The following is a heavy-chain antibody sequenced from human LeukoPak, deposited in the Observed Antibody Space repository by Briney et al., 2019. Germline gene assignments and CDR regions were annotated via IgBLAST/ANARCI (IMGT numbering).Heavy chain of an antibody. CDR3: VSTMTFDY. D-gene: IGHD3-22*01. Sequence: PGGSLRLSCAVSGFTVSNYWMSWVRQAPGKGLEWVANINQDGSEKYYVDSVKGRFTISRDNAKNSLYLQMNSLRPEDTAVYFCVSTMTFDYWGQGTLVTVSS. J-gene: IGHJ4*02. V-gene: IGHV3-7*01. CDR1: GFTVSNYW. CDR2: INQDGSEK.